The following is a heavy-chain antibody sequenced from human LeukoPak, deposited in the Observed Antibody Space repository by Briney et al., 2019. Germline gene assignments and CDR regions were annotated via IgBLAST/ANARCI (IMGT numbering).Heavy chain of an antibody. CDR2: IYTSGNT. J-gene: IGHJ4*02. CDR1: GGSISSYY. D-gene: IGHD2-15*01. Sequence: KPSETLSLTCTVSGGSISSYYWTWIRQPAGKGLEWIGRIYTSGNTGYNPSPKSRVTMSVDTSKNQFSLNLSSVTAADTAVYYCARVDLRAAFFDYWGQGTLVTVSS. V-gene: IGHV4-4*07. CDR3: ARVDLRAAFFDY.